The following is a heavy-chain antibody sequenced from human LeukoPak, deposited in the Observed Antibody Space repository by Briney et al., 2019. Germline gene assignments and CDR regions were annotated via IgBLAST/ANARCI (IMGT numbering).Heavy chain of an antibody. J-gene: IGHJ4*02. V-gene: IGHV3-30*18. D-gene: IGHD5-24*01. CDR1: GFTFSSYD. CDR2: ISYDGSNK. Sequence: GGSLRLSCAASGFTFSSYDIHWVRQAPGKGLEWVAVISYDGSNKYYADSVKGRFTISRDNSKNTLYPQMNSLRAEDTAVYYCAKNHLEMATVFSDFWGQGTLVTVSS. CDR3: AKNHLEMATVFSDF.